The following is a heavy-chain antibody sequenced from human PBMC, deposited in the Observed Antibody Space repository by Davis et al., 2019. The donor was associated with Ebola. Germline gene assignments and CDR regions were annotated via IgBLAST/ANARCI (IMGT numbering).Heavy chain of an antibody. Sequence: KVSCKGSGYKFTNYWISWVRQMPGKGLEWMGRIDPSDSYTNYSPSFQGHVTISVDKSISTAYLQWSSLKASDTAMYYCARRGDGDFYWYFDLWGRGTLVSVSS. CDR1: GYKFTNYW. CDR2: IDPSDSYT. CDR3: ARRGDGDFYWYFDL. V-gene: IGHV5-10-1*01. D-gene: IGHD4-17*01. J-gene: IGHJ2*01.